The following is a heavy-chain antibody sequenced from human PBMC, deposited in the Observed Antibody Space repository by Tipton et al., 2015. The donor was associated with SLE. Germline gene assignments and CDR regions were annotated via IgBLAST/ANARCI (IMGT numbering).Heavy chain of an antibody. CDR3: ARHASRRSGSYNEIDY. Sequence: TLSLTCTVSGDSISSYYWSWIRQPPGKGLEWIGNIYHSGITYYNPSLKSRVTISLDTSKNQFSLKLSSVTAADTAVYYCARHASRRSGSYNEIDYWGQGTLVTVSS. J-gene: IGHJ4*02. CDR1: GDSISSYY. CDR2: IYHSGIT. D-gene: IGHD3-10*01. V-gene: IGHV4-59*08.